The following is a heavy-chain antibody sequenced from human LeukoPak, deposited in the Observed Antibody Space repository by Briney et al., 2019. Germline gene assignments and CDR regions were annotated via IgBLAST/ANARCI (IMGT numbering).Heavy chain of an antibody. CDR2: ISAYNGYT. CDR1: GYTFTSYG. D-gene: IGHD3-22*01. CDR3: ARVFHDSSGYYPYYFDY. Sequence: GASVKVSCKASGYTFTSYGISWVRQAPGQGLEWMGWISAYNGYTNYAQKLQGRVTMTTDTSTSTAYMELRSLRSDDTAVYYCARVFHDSSGYYPYYFDYWGQGTLVPVSS. J-gene: IGHJ4*02. V-gene: IGHV1-18*01.